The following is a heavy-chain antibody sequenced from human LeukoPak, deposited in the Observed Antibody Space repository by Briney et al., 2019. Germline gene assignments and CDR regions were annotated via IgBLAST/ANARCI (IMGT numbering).Heavy chain of an antibody. V-gene: IGHV3-53*01. CDR1: GFTVSSNY. Sequence: PGGSLRLSCAASGFTVSSNYMSWVRQAPGKGLEWVSVIYSGGSTYYADSVKGRFTISRDNSKNTLYLQMNSLRAEDTAVYYCARWRWLASDYGMGVWGQGTTVTVSS. CDR3: ARWRWLASDYGMGV. J-gene: IGHJ6*02. CDR2: IYSGGST. D-gene: IGHD6-19*01.